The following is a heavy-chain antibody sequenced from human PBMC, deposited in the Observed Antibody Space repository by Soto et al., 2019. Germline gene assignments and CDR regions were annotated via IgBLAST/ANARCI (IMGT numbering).Heavy chain of an antibody. Sequence: AASVKVSCKASGYTFTSYGISWVRQAPGQGLEWMGWISAYNGNTNYAQKLQGRVTMTTDTSTSTAYMELRSLRSDDTAVYYCAREGFGELPPSYYYYGMDVWGQGTTVTVSS. J-gene: IGHJ6*02. V-gene: IGHV1-18*01. CDR3: AREGFGELPPSYYYYGMDV. D-gene: IGHD3-10*01. CDR1: GYTFTSYG. CDR2: ISAYNGNT.